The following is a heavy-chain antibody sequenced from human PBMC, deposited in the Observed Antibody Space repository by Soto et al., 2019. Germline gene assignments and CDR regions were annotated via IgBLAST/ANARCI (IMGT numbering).Heavy chain of an antibody. CDR1: GFTFSSYA. CDR2: ISGSGSST. V-gene: IGHV3-23*01. D-gene: IGHD3-10*01. Sequence: PGGSLRLSCAASGFTFSSYAMNWVRQAPGKGLEWVSAISGSGSSTYYADSVKGRFTISRDNSKSTLYLQMNSLRVEDTAVYYCAKTPGGLLLWFGECHDPFDYWGQGT. CDR3: AKTPGGLLLWFGECHDPFDY. J-gene: IGHJ4*02.